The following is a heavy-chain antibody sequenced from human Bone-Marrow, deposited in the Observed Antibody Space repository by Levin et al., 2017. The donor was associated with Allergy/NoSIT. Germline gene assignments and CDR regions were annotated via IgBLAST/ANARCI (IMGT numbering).Heavy chain of an antibody. CDR2: IIPIFAAA. CDR1: GGTFNTKT. CDR3: ARDGDDAFDV. V-gene: IGHV1-69*13. D-gene: IGHD2-21*01. Sequence: SVKVSCKASGGTFNTKTTSWIRQAPGQGLEWMGGIIPIFAAAKSTQKFQGRITITADESTSTVYLELSSLRSEDTAMYYCARDGDDAFDVWGQGTLVTVSA. J-gene: IGHJ3*01.